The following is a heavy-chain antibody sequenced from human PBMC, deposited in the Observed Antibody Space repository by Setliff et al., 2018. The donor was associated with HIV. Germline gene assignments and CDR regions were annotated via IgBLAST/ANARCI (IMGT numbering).Heavy chain of an antibody. CDR3: AGDICTSTSCPSGWFDP. CDR2: IYYSGST. CDR1: GGSISSGGYY. D-gene: IGHD2-2*01. Sequence: SETLSLTCTVSGGSISSGGYYWSWIRQHPGKGLEWIGYIYYSGSTYYNPSLKSRVSISVDTSNNQFSLKLSSVTAADTAMYYCAGDICTSTSCPSGWFDPWGQGTLVTVSS. V-gene: IGHV4-31*03. J-gene: IGHJ5*02.